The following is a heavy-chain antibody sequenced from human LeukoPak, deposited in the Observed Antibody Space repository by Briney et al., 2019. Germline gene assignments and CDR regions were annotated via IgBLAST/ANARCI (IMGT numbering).Heavy chain of an antibody. CDR1: AGSISSYY. Sequence: SETLSLTCTVSAGSISSYYWSWIRQPAGKGLEWIGRIYTSGSTNYNPSLKSRVTMSVDTSKNQFSLKLSSVTAADTAVYYCARDLAVAGRGDAFDIWGQGTMVTVSS. CDR3: ARDLAVAGRGDAFDI. V-gene: IGHV4-4*07. CDR2: IYTSGST. D-gene: IGHD6-19*01. J-gene: IGHJ3*02.